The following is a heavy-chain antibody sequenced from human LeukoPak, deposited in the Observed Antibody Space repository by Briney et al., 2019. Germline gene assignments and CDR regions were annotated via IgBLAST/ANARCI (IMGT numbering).Heavy chain of an antibody. CDR3: ARGVDDSSGYRYWYFDL. Sequence: SETLSLTCTVSGGSISSHYWSWIRQPPGKGLEWIGEINHSGSTNYNPSLKSRVTISVDTSKNQFSLKLSSVTAADTAVYYCARGVDDSSGYRYWYFDLWGRGTLVTVSS. V-gene: IGHV4-34*01. D-gene: IGHD3-22*01. CDR2: INHSGST. J-gene: IGHJ2*01. CDR1: GGSISSHY.